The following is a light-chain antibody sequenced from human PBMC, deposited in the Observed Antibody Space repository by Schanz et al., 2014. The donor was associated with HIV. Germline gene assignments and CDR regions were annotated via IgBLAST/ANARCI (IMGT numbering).Light chain of an antibody. CDR1: QSVSSY. CDR2: DAS. J-gene: IGKJ1*01. Sequence: ERVMTQSPATLSVSPGERATLSCRASQSVSSYLAWYQQKPGQAPRLLIYDASNRATGIPARFSGSGSGTDFTLTISSLEPEDFAVYYCQQYGSSPWTFGQGTKVEIK. V-gene: IGKV3-11*01. CDR3: QQYGSSPWT.